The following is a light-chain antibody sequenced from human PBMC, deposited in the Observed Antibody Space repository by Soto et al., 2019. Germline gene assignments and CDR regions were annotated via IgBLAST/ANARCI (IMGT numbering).Light chain of an antibody. J-gene: IGLJ2*01. CDR2: LNSDGSH. CDR1: SGHSSYA. CDR3: QTWGTGIQV. Sequence: QLVLTQSPSASASLGASVKLTCTLSSGHSSYAIAWHQQQPEKGPRYLMKLNSDGSHSKGDGIPDRFLGSSSGAERYLTLSSLQSEDEADYYCQTWGTGIQVFGGGTKLTVL. V-gene: IGLV4-69*01.